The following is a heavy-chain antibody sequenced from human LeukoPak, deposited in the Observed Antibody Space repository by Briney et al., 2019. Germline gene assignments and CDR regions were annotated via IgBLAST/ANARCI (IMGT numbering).Heavy chain of an antibody. V-gene: IGHV3-74*01. Sequence: GGSLRLSCAASGFTFSSYWMHWVRQAPGKGLVWVSRINSDGRSTSSADSVKGRFTISRDNAKNTLYLQMNSLRTGDTAVYYCARDQLYCSGGICYFDYWGQGTLVTVSS. CDR2: INSDGRST. D-gene: IGHD2-15*01. CDR1: GFTFSSYW. CDR3: ARDQLYCSGGICYFDY. J-gene: IGHJ4*02.